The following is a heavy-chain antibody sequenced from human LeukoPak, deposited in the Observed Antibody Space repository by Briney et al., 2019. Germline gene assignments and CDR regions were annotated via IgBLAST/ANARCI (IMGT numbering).Heavy chain of an antibody. CDR1: GGSFSGYY. CDR2: INHSGST. CDR3: ARGGAYYYGSGSLGRDFDP. J-gene: IGHJ5*02. D-gene: IGHD3-10*01. Sequence: SETLSLTCAVYGGSFSGYYWRWIRQPPGKGLEWIGEINHSGSTNYNPSLKSRVTISVDTSKNQFSLKLSSVTAADTAVYYAARGGAYYYGSGSLGRDFDPWGQGTLVTVSS. V-gene: IGHV4-34*01.